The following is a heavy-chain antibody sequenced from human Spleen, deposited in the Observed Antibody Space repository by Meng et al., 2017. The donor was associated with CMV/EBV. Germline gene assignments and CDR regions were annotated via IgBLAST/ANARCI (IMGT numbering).Heavy chain of an antibody. V-gene: IGHV3-23*01. CDR1: GFTFSTYA. J-gene: IGHJ4*02. CDR2: ISASGAST. Sequence: GEFLKISCVGSGFTFSTYAMSWVRQAPGKGLEWVSTISASGASTHDAASVRGRFTISRDNSKNTLYLQMNSLRAEDTAVYYCAKGDCSSTSCYSSDYWGQGTLVTVSS. CDR3: AKGDCSSTSCYSSDY. D-gene: IGHD2-2*01.